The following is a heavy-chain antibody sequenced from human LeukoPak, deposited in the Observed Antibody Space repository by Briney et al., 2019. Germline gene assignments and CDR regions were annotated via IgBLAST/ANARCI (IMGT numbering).Heavy chain of an antibody. Sequence: SVKVSCKASGGTFSSYAISWVRQAPGQGLEWMGGIIPIFGTANYAQKFQGRVTITADESTSTAYMELSSLRSEDTAVYYCARGSKYYDFWSGYYRDDSGNDAFDIWGQGTMVTVSS. CDR1: GGTFSSYA. D-gene: IGHD3-3*01. CDR2: IIPIFGTA. J-gene: IGHJ3*02. CDR3: ARGSKYYDFWSGYYRDDSGNDAFDI. V-gene: IGHV1-69*13.